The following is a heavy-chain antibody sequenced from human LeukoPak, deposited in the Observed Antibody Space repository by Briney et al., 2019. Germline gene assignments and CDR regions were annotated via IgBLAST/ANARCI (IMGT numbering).Heavy chain of an antibody. CDR3: AKAGTQQWLLFVGVY. CDR1: GFTFSTYG. J-gene: IGHJ4*02. V-gene: IGHV3-30*02. D-gene: IGHD6-19*01. CDR2: IRYDGGNK. Sequence: GGSLRLSCAASGFTFSTYGMLWVRQAPGQGPEWVALIRYDGGNKYYADSVKGRFTISRDKSKNTLYLQMNSLRVEDTAMYYCAKAGTQQWLLFVGVYWGQGALVTVSS.